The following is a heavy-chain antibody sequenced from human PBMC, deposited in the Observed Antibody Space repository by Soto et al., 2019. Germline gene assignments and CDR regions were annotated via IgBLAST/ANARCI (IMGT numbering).Heavy chain of an antibody. J-gene: IGHJ6*01. CDR2: ISPKSGDT. CDR1: RYTLTDYY. D-gene: IGHD3-10*01. CDR3: AKLAYYNYAMDV. Sequence: GSVKVSCKSSRYTLTDYYLHLVRQAPGLGLEWMGWISPKSGDTKYAQNFQGRVTMTRDTSIRAAYMELSSLTSDDTAVYYCAKLAYYNYAMDVWGQGTTVTVSS. V-gene: IGHV1-2*02.